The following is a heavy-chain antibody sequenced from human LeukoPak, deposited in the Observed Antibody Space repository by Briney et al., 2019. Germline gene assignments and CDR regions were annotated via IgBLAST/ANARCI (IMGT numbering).Heavy chain of an antibody. J-gene: IGHJ4*02. CDR3: ARVAYISTWYVDY. CDR2: IHSDGINT. Sequence: PGGSLRLSCEASGFTFSSFSMHWVRQAPGKGLVWVSRIHSDGINTNYADFVKGRFTISRDNAKNTLYLQMNSLRAEDAAVYYCARVAYISTWYVDYWGQGTLVNVPS. D-gene: IGHD6-13*01. V-gene: IGHV3-74*01. CDR1: GFTFSSFS.